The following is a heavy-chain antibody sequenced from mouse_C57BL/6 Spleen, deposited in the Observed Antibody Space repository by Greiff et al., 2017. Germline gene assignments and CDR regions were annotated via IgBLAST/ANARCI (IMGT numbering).Heavy chain of an antibody. CDR1: GFTFSSYG. J-gene: IGHJ2*01. CDR3: AIQGGSYFDY. CDR2: ISSGGSYT. V-gene: IGHV5-6*01. Sequence: EVQLVESGGDLVKPGGSLKLSCAASGFTFSSYGMSWVRQTPDKRLEWVATISSGGSYTYYPDSVKGRFTISRDNAKNTLYLQMSSLKSEDTAMYYCAIQGGSYFDYWGQGTTLTVSS.